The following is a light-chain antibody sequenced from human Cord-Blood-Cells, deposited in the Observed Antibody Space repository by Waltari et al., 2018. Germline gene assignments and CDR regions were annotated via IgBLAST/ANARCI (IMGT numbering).Light chain of an antibody. J-gene: IGKJ4*01. Sequence: EIVLTQSPATLSLSPGERATLSCRASQSVSSDLAWYQQKPGQAPRLLIYDASNRATGIPARFSGSGSGTDFTLTISSLEPEDFAVYYCQQRSNCPTFGGGTKVEIK. CDR2: DAS. CDR1: QSVSSD. CDR3: QQRSNCPT. V-gene: IGKV3-11*01.